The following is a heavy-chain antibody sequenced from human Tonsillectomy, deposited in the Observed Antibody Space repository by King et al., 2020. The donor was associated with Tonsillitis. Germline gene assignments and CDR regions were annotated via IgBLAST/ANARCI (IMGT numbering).Heavy chain of an antibody. CDR1: GFTFSSYS. Sequence: VQLVESGGGLVKPGGSLRLSCAASGFTFSSYSMNWVRQTPGKGLEWVSSISSSSSYIYYADSVKGRFTISRDNAKNSLYLQMNSLRAEDTAVYYCARDCREGWFGESGTLKYYDGMDVWGQGTTVTVSS. J-gene: IGHJ6*02. CDR3: ARDCREGWFGESGTLKYYDGMDV. V-gene: IGHV3-21*01. D-gene: IGHD3-10*01. CDR2: ISSSSSYI.